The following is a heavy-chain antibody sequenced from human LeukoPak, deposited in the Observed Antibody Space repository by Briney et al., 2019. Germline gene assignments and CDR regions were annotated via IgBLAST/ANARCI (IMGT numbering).Heavy chain of an antibody. CDR2: IYTSGST. J-gene: IGHJ3*02. CDR1: GYSISTNNYY. D-gene: IGHD2-21*02. Sequence: SETLSLTCTVSGYSISTNNYYWSWLRQPAGKGLEWIGRIYTSGSTNYNPSLKSRVTISVDTSKNQFSLKLSSVTAADTAVYYCARGGAYCGGDCYSDDAFDIWGQGTMVTVSA. V-gene: IGHV4-61*02. CDR3: ARGGAYCGGDCYSDDAFDI.